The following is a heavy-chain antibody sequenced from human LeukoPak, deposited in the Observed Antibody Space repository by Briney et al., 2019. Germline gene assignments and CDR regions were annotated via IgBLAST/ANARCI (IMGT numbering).Heavy chain of an antibody. D-gene: IGHD5-12*01. CDR1: GASTSHFY. CDR3: ARSAEWLRNAFDI. Sequence: SETLSLSRTVSGASTSHFYWNWIRQPPGKGLEWIGYMHNSGSSKHSPSLKSRVTISIDTSKNQFSLQLTSVTAADTAIYYCARSAEWLRNAFDIWGQGTMVSVSS. V-gene: IGHV4-59*01. J-gene: IGHJ3*02. CDR2: MHNSGSS.